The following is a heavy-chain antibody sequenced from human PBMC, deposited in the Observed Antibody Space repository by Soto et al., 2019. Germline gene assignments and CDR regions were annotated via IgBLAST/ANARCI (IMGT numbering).Heavy chain of an antibody. CDR3: AKKYSGSYYFDY. CDR2: ISSSGDST. D-gene: IGHD1-26*01. J-gene: IGHJ4*02. Sequence: RRLSCAASGLTFSSYAMSWVRQAPGKGLEWVSTISSSGDSTYYADSVKGRFTISRDNSKNTLYLQMNSLRAEDTAVYYCAKKYSGSYYFDYWGQGTLVTVSS. V-gene: IGHV3-23*01. CDR1: GLTFSSYA.